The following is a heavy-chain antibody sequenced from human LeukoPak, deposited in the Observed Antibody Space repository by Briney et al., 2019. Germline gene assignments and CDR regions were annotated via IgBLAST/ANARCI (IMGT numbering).Heavy chain of an antibody. CDR1: GGSISSGGYFY. CDR2: IYYTGST. Sequence: SETLSLTCTVSGGSISSGGYFYYGWIRQHPGKGLEWIGYIYYTGSTYYDPSLKSRVSISVDTSKNQFSLKLSSMTAADTAVYYCARDRDGYSQFDSWGQGTLVTVSS. J-gene: IGHJ4*02. D-gene: IGHD3-22*01. CDR3: ARDRDGYSQFDS. V-gene: IGHV4-31*03.